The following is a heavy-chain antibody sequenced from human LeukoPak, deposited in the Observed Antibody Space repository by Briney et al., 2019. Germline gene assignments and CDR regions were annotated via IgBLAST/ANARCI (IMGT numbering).Heavy chain of an antibody. CDR2: VSGRDDST. D-gene: IGHD3-9*01. CDR1: GFTFSNYA. Sequence: GGSLRLSCAASGFTFSNYAMSWVRQAPGKGLEWVSAVSGRDDSTYYADSVKGRFTISRDNSKNTLYLQMNSLRAEDTAVYYCARWGDYDILTGYYDSDYWGQGTLVTVSS. J-gene: IGHJ4*02. V-gene: IGHV3-23*01. CDR3: ARWGDYDILTGYYDSDY.